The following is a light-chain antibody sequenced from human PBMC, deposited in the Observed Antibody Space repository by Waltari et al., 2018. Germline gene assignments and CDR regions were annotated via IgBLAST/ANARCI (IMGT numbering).Light chain of an antibody. J-gene: IGLJ3*02. V-gene: IGLV2-14*03. CDR2: DVY. CDR1: SSDIGFYNY. Sequence: QSALTQPASVSGSPGQSITISCTGTSSDIGFYNYVSWYQQHPGKAPQLIIYDVYELPSGVSNRFSGSKSGNTASLTISGLHAEDEADYYCNSYTGSSSWVFGGGTKLTVL. CDR3: NSYTGSSSWV.